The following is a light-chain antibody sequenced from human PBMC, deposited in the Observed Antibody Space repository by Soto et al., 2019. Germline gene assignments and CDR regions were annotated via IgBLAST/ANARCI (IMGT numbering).Light chain of an antibody. CDR2: EVN. Sequence: QSALTQPASVSGSPGQSITISCTGTSSDVGSYNLVSWYQQHPGKAPKYMIYEVNKRPSWVSKRFAGSKSGNPASLTISGLQAEDEADYYCCSHVGSSTCACVFGGGTKLTVL. J-gene: IGLJ2*01. CDR1: SSDVGSYNL. V-gene: IGLV2-23*02. CDR3: CSHVGSSTCACV.